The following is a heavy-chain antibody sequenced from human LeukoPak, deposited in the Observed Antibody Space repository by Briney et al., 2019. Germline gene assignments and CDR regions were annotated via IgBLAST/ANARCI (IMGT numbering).Heavy chain of an antibody. CDR2: ISSSGSTI. CDR3: ARDRVVVAAKGYYYYGMDV. CDR1: GFTFSSYE. V-gene: IGHV3-48*03. J-gene: IGHJ6*02. D-gene: IGHD2-15*01. Sequence: GGSLRLSCAASGFTFSSYEMNWVRQAPGKGLEWVSYISSSGSTIYYADSVRGRFTISRDNAKNSLYLQMNSLRAEDTAVYYCARDRVVVAAKGYYYYGMDVWGQGTTVTVSS.